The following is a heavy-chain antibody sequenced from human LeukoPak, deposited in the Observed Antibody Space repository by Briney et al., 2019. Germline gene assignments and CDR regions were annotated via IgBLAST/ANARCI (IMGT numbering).Heavy chain of an antibody. CDR2: IITAGGYT. J-gene: IGHJ4*02. V-gene: IGHV3-23*01. D-gene: IGHD5-24*01. Sequence: PGGSLRLSWVGSGFSVSTYYMGWVRQTAGKGLECVSAIITAGGYTEDADSVKGRFTISRDNCPNTLFMQMHSLRAEDTAVYYCAKKPAKIKCPFDIWGQGTLVTVSP. CDR3: AKKPAKIKCPFDI. CDR1: GFSVSTYY.